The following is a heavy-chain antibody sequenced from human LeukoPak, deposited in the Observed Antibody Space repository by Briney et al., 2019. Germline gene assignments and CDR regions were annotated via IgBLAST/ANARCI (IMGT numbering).Heavy chain of an antibody. D-gene: IGHD2-21*02. V-gene: IGHV1-2*02. CDR2: INPNSGDT. CDR1: GYTFTGYH. CDR3: ARSPVAIVVVTAILEAGNWFDP. J-gene: IGHJ5*02. Sequence: GASVKVSCKASGYTFTGYHMHWVRQAPGQGLEWMGWINPNSGDTNYAQKFQGRVTMTRDTSISTAYVELSRLRSDDTAVYYCARSPVAIVVVTAILEAGNWFDPWGQGTLVTVSS.